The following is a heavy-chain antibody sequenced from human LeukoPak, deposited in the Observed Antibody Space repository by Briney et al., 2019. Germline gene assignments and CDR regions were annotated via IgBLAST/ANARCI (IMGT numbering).Heavy chain of an antibody. J-gene: IGHJ4*02. V-gene: IGHV4-61*02. D-gene: IGHD3-10*01. Sequence: PSETVSLTCTVSGGSISSGSYYWSWIRQPAGKGLEWIGRIYTSGSTNYNPSLKGRVTISVDTSKNQFSLKLSSVTAADTAVYYCARSSSGRFGANDNWGQGTLVTVSS. CDR2: IYTSGST. CDR3: ARSSSGRFGANDN. CDR1: GGSISSGSYY.